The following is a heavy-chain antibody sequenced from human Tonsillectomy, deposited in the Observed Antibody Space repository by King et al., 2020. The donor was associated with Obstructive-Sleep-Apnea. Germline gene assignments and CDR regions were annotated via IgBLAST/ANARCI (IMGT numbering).Heavy chain of an antibody. D-gene: IGHD6-19*01. V-gene: IGHV1-18*01. CDR1: GYTFGTYG. Sequence: QLVQSGAEVKKPGASVKVSCKTSGYTFGTYGITWVRQAPGQGLEWMGWSNPNNGNTDYEQKLQGRVTMTTDASTTTAYMELRSLRSDDTAVYYCATFSSAWYFDYWGQGTLVTVSS. J-gene: IGHJ4*02. CDR2: SNPNNGNT. CDR3: ATFSSAWYFDY.